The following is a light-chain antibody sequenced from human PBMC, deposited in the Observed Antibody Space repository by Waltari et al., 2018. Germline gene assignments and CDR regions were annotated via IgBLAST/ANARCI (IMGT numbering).Light chain of an antibody. CDR2: GNS. CDR3: QSYDSSLSGSRV. J-gene: IGLJ2*01. V-gene: IGLV1-40*01. Sequence: QSVLTQPPSVSGAPGQRVTISCTGSSSNIGAGYDVHWYQPPPGTAPKLLMYGNSNRPSGVPDRFSGSKSGTSASLAITGLQAEDEADYYCQSYDSSLSGSRVFGGGTK. CDR1: SSNIGAGYD.